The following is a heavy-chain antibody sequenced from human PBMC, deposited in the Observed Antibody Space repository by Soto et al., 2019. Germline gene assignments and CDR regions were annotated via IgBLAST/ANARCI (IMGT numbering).Heavy chain of an antibody. D-gene: IGHD5-18*01. V-gene: IGHV4-34*01. Sequence: PSETLSLTCAVYGGSFSGYYWSWIRQPPGKGLEWIGEINHSGSTNYNPSLKSRVTISVDTSKNQFSLKLSSVTAADTAVYYCARGGYSYGLGIDYWGQGTLVTVSS. CDR3: ARGGYSYGLGIDY. CDR2: INHSGST. CDR1: GGSFSGYY. J-gene: IGHJ4*02.